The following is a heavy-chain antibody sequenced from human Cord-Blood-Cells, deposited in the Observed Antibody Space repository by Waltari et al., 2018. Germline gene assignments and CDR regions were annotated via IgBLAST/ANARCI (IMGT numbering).Heavy chain of an antibody. CDR2: IWYDGSNK. Sequence: QVQLVESGGGVVQPGRSLRLSCAASGLTFSSYGMHWVRQAPGKGLEWVAVIWYDGSNKYYADSVKGRFTISRDNSKNTLYLQMNSLRAEDTAVYYCARDYSTSCYDYWGQGTLVTVSS. CDR3: ARDYSTSCYDY. CDR1: GLTFSSYG. V-gene: IGHV3-33*01. J-gene: IGHJ4*02. D-gene: IGHD2-2*01.